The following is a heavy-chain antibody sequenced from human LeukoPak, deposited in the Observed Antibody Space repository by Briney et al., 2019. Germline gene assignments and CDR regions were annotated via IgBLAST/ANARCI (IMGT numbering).Heavy chain of an antibody. J-gene: IGHJ4*02. D-gene: IGHD6-19*01. CDR2: IYYSGSS. CDR1: GDSISSSTYY. CDR3: AREAVAAPIKY. Sequence: SETLSLTCTVSGDSISSSTYYWAWIRQPPGKGLEWIGDIYYSGSSNYNPSLKSRVTISVDTPKNQFSLKLSSVTAADTAVYYCAREAVAAPIKYWGQGTLVTVSS. V-gene: IGHV4-39*07.